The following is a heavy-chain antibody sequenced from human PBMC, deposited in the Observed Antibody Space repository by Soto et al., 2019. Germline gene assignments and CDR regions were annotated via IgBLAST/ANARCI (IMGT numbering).Heavy chain of an antibody. CDR2: ISYDGSNK. CDR1: GFTFSSYA. Sequence: SGGGVVQPGRSLRLSCAASGFTFSSYAMHWVRQAPGKGLEWVAVISYDGSNKYYADSVKGRFTISRDNSKNTLYLQMNSLRAEDTAVYYCARGTYDSSGYYLTDGMDVWGQGTTVTVSS. J-gene: IGHJ6*02. D-gene: IGHD3-22*01. CDR3: ARGTYDSSGYYLTDGMDV. V-gene: IGHV3-30-3*01.